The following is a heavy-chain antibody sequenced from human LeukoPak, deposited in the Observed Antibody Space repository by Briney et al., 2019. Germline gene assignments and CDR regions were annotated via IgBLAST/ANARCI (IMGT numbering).Heavy chain of an antibody. CDR2: ISSSGSSI. D-gene: IGHD3-22*01. Sequence: PGGSLRLSRADSGFPFSDYYMSWIRQTPGKGLEWVSYISSSGSSIYYADSVKGRFTISRDNAKNSLYLQMNSLTVEDTAVYYCARDTPNYYDSSGYYPVDYWGQGTLVTVSS. CDR3: ARDTPNYYDSSGYYPVDY. V-gene: IGHV3-11*04. CDR1: GFPFSDYY. J-gene: IGHJ4*02.